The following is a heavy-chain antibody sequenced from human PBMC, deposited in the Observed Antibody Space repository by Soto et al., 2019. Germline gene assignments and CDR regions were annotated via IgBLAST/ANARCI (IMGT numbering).Heavy chain of an antibody. Sequence: EVQLVESGGGLVQPRGSLRLSCAASGFTFSSYSMNWVRQAPGKGLEWVSYISSSSTTMYYADSVKGRFTISRDNAKNSLYLQMNSLRAEDTAVYYCARGDDSSGYYYVYWGQGTLVTVSS. CDR3: ARGDDSSGYYYVY. V-gene: IGHV3-48*01. CDR1: GFTFSSYS. CDR2: ISSSSTTM. J-gene: IGHJ4*02. D-gene: IGHD3-22*01.